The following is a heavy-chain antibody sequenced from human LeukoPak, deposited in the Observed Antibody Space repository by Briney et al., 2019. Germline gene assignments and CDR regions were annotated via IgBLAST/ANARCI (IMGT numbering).Heavy chain of an antibody. CDR3: ARHVPAYSSGLPYYMDV. V-gene: IGHV4-39*01. CDR2: IYYSGST. Sequence: GSLRLSCAASGFTFSSYAMSWIRQPPGKGLEWIGSIYYSGSTYYNPSLKSRVTISVDTSKNQFSLKLSSVTAADTAVYYCARHVPAYSSGLPYYMDVWGKGTTVTVSS. CDR1: GFTFSSYA. J-gene: IGHJ6*03. D-gene: IGHD6-19*01.